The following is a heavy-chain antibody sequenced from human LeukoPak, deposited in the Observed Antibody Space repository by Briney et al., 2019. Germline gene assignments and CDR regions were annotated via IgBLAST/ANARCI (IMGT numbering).Heavy chain of an antibody. D-gene: IGHD4-17*01. J-gene: IGHJ5*02. CDR2: IYYSGST. CDR1: GGSISSYY. CDR3: ASYGDFPGWFDP. V-gene: IGHV4-59*12. Sequence: PSETLSLTCTVSGGSISSYYWSWIRQPPGKGLEWIGYIYYSGSTNYNPSLKSRVTISVDTSKNQFSLKLSSVTAADTAVYYCASYGDFPGWFDPWGQGTLVTVSS.